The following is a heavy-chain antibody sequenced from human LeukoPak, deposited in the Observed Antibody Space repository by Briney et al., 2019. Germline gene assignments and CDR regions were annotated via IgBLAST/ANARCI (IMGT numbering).Heavy chain of an antibody. CDR1: GYTFTSYY. CDR3: ARDGPGLYFDS. J-gene: IGHJ4*02. V-gene: IGHV1-46*01. Sequence: GASVKVSCKASGYTFTSYYMHWVRQAPGQGPEWTGIINPSGGSTSYAQKFQGRVTISVGTSKNQFSLKLSSVTAADTAVYYCARDGPGLYFDSWGQGTLVTVSS. CDR2: INPSGGST. D-gene: IGHD3/OR15-3a*01.